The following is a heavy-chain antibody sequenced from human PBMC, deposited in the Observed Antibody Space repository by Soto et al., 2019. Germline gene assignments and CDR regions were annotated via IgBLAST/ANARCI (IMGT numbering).Heavy chain of an antibody. D-gene: IGHD3-22*01. CDR2: IKKDESKK. V-gene: IGHV3-7*05. CDR3: ARDVSPGSGPYYLDAFDM. J-gene: IGHJ3*02. Sequence: EVQLVESGGGVVQPGESLRLSCAASGFTFSDYWMTWVRQAPGKGLEWVANIKKDESKKSYLDSVRGRFTISRDNARNSLYLQMDSLRAEDTALYYCARDVSPGSGPYYLDAFDMWGHGTMVTVSS. CDR1: GFTFSDYW.